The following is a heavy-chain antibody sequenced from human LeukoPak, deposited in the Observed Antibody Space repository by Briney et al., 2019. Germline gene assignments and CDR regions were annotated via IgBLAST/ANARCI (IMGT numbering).Heavy chain of an antibody. Sequence: GGSLRLSCAASGVTFSGYAMHGGREAPGEGLEWVAVISYDGRNKYYADSVKGRFTISRDNSKNTLYLQMNSLRAEDTAVYYCAASRRRALDYWGQGTLVTVSS. CDR2: ISYDGRNK. J-gene: IGHJ4*02. CDR1: GVTFSGYA. CDR3: AASRRRALDY. V-gene: IGHV3-30*04.